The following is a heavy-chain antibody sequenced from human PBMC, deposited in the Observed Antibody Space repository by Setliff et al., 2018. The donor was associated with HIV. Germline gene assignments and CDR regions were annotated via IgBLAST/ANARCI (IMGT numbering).Heavy chain of an antibody. Sequence: GGSLRLSCAASGFTFDDYTMHWVRQAPGKAPEWVSLISWDGDNTYYADSVQGRFTISRDNAKNSVYLQMHSLRVEDTAVYYCAAVPWGHSSLIIDHWGQGTPVTVSS. CDR1: GFTFDDYT. V-gene: IGHV3-43*01. J-gene: IGHJ4*02. CDR3: AAVPWGHSSLIIDH. CDR2: ISWDGDNT. D-gene: IGHD3-16*01.